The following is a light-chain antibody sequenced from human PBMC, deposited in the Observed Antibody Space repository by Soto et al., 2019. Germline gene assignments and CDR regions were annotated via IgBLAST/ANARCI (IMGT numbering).Light chain of an antibody. Sequence: DIQMTQSPSTLSASVGDRVTITCRASQSISRGLAWYQQKPGKAPKLLIYKASSLESGVTSRFSVSGSGTEFNLTISSLQPDDFATYYCQKYNSSSGTFGQGTKLEIK. V-gene: IGKV1-5*03. CDR3: QKYNSSSGT. CDR2: KAS. J-gene: IGKJ2*01. CDR1: QSISRG.